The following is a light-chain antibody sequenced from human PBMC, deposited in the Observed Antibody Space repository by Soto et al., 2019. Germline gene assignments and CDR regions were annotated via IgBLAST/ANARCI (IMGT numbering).Light chain of an antibody. CDR1: SSDVGGYNY. CDR2: DVT. V-gene: IGLV2-14*03. J-gene: IGLJ1*01. CDR3: SSYTSSSLYV. Sequence: QSALTQPASVSGSPGQSITISCTGTSSDVGGYNYVSWYQQYPGKAPKLMIYDVTYRPSGVSNRFSGSKSGNTASLTISGLQAEDEADYYCSSYTSSSLYVFGIGTKLTVL.